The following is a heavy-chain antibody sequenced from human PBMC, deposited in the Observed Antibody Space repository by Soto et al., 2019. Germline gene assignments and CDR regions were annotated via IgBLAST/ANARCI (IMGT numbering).Heavy chain of an antibody. Sequence: QVQLEQSGAEVKKPGSSVKVSCKASGGTLSDHGVAWLRQAPGQGLEWMGGTIPVFNTAKYEQKFQGRFTVTADKFTNIAYMELSSLRSEATAFYFCARGVYGSGNYYTGPSAFDIWGQGTMVIVSS. V-gene: IGHV1-69*06. D-gene: IGHD3-10*01. CDR2: TIPVFNTA. J-gene: IGHJ3*02. CDR1: GGTLSDHG. CDR3: ARGVYGSGNYYTGPSAFDI.